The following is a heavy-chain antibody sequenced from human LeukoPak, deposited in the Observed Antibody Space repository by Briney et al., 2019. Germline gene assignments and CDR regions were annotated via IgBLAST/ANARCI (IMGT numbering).Heavy chain of an antibody. CDR2: INHSGST. J-gene: IGHJ5*02. Sequence: PSETLSLTCAVYGGSFSGYYWSWIRQPPGKGLEWTGEINHSGSTNYNPSLKSRVTISVDTSKNQFSLKLSSVTAADTAVYYCARTRLRSSTSCCRWFDPWGQGTLVTVSS. V-gene: IGHV4-34*01. CDR3: ARTRLRSSTSCCRWFDP. CDR1: GGSFSGYY. D-gene: IGHD2-2*01.